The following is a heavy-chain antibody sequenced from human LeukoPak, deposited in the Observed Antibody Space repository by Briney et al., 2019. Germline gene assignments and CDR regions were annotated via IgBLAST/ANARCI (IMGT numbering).Heavy chain of an antibody. Sequence: SETLSLTCTVSGGSISSYYWSWIRQPPGKGLEWIGYIYYSGSTNYNPPLKSRVTISVDTSKNQFSLKLSSVTAADTAVYYCAAYNNGWTNWLDPWGQGTLVTVSS. J-gene: IGHJ5*02. V-gene: IGHV4-59*01. CDR1: GGSISSYY. CDR2: IYYSGST. D-gene: IGHD6-19*01. CDR3: AAYNNGWTNWLDP.